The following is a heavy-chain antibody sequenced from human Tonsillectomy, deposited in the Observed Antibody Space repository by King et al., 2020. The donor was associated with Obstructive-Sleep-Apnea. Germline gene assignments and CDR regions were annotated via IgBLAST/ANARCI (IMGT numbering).Heavy chain of an antibody. CDR2: VRYDGNNK. CDR3: AKEPVDTAMVRTFYYGLDV. Sequence: QLVQSGGGVVQPGRSLRLSCAASGFTFSNFGMHWVRQAPGKGLEWVAFVRYDGNNKYYADSVKGRLTISRDNSKNTRYLQMNSLRAEDTAVYYCAKEPVDTAMVRTFYYGLDVWGQGTTVTVSS. D-gene: IGHD5-18*01. CDR1: GFTFSNFG. J-gene: IGHJ6*02. V-gene: IGHV3-30*02.